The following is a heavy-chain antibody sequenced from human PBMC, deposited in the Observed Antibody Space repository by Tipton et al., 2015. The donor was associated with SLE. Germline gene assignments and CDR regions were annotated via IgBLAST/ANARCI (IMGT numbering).Heavy chain of an antibody. V-gene: IGHV3-7*01. CDR3: ARDRFTGYCSGGSCYPRFDP. Sequence: GSLRLSCAASGFTFSSYWMSWVRQAPGKGLEWVANIKQDGSEKYYVDSVKGRFTISRDNAKNTLYLQMNSLRAEDTAVYYCARDRFTGYCSGGSCYPRFDPWGQGTLVTVSS. CDR2: IKQDGSEK. CDR1: GFTFSSYW. D-gene: IGHD2-15*01. J-gene: IGHJ5*02.